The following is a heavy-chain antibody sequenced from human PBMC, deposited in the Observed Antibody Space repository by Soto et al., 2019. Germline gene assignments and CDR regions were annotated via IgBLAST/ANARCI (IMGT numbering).Heavy chain of an antibody. CDR2: ISSSSSTI. Sequence: PGGSLRLSCAASGFTFSSYSMNWVRQAPGKGLEWVSYISSSSSTIYYADSVKGRFTISRDNAKDSLYLQMNSLRDEDTAVYYCARDTMIVVVITYYYGMDVWGQGTTVTVSS. CDR3: ARDTMIVVVITYYYGMDV. D-gene: IGHD3-22*01. CDR1: GFTFSSYS. J-gene: IGHJ6*02. V-gene: IGHV3-48*02.